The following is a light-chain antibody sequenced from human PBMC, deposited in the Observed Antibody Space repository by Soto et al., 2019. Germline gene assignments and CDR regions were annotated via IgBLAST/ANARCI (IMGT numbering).Light chain of an antibody. Sequence: EIVMTQSPATLSVSPGERATLSCRASQSVNSNLVWFQQKPGQAPRLLIYGASTRATGIPGRFSGSGFGTEFTLTISSLQSDEFAVYYCQQYNNWLWTFGQGTKVAIK. CDR2: GAS. J-gene: IGKJ1*01. CDR3: QQYNNWLWT. V-gene: IGKV3-15*01. CDR1: QSVNSN.